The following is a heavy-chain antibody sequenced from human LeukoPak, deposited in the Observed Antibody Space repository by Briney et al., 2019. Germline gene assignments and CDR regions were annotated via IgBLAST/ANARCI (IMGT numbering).Heavy chain of an antibody. Sequence: QPGGSLRFSCAASGFTFSSYEMNWVRQAPGKGLEWVSYISSSGSTIYYADSVKGRFTISRDNAKNSLYLQMNSLRAEDTAVYYCARVDSSGWYGEVSVYWGQGTLVTVSS. CDR3: ARVDSSGWYGEVSVY. J-gene: IGHJ4*02. D-gene: IGHD6-19*01. V-gene: IGHV3-48*03. CDR1: GFTFSSYE. CDR2: ISSSGSTI.